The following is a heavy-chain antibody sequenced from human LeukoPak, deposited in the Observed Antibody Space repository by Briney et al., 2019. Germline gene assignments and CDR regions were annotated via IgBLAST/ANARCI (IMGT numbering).Heavy chain of an antibody. Sequence: SETLSLTCTVSGGSISSYYWSWIRQPPGKGLEWIGYIYYSGSTNYNPSLKSRVTISVDTSKNQFSPKLSSVTAADTAVYYCARAYYDFWSGYPIYYFDYWGQGTLVTVSS. D-gene: IGHD3-3*01. V-gene: IGHV4-59*01. J-gene: IGHJ4*02. CDR1: GGSISSYY. CDR2: IYYSGST. CDR3: ARAYYDFWSGYPIYYFDY.